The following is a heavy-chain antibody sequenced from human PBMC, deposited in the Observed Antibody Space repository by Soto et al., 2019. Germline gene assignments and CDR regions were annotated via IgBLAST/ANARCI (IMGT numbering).Heavy chain of an antibody. V-gene: IGHV3-53*01. CDR2: IYSGGST. Sequence: PVGSLRLSCAASGFTVSSNYMSWVRQAPGKGLEWVSVIYSGGSTYYADSVKGRFTISRDNSKNTLYLQMNSLRAEDTAVYYCASPGIADYYYGMDVWGQGTTVTVSS. CDR3: ASPGIADYYYGMDV. J-gene: IGHJ6*02. CDR1: GFTVSSNY. D-gene: IGHD6-13*01.